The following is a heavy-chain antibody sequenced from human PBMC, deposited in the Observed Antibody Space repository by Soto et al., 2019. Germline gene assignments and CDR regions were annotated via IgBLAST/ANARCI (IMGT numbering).Heavy chain of an antibody. Sequence: QVQLVESGGGVVQPGRSLRLSCAASGFTFSSYGMHCVRQAPGKGLEWVAVIWYDGSNKYYADSVKGRFTISRDNSKKTLYLQMNSLRAEDTAVYYCARASRQLVYFDYWGQGTLVTVSS. V-gene: IGHV3-33*01. CDR3: ARASRQLVYFDY. D-gene: IGHD6-13*01. CDR2: IWYDGSNK. CDR1: GFTFSSYG. J-gene: IGHJ4*02.